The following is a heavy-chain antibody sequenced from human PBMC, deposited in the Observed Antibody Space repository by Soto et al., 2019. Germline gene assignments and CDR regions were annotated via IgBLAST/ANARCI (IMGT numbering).Heavy chain of an antibody. Sequence: RLSCAASGFTFISYDMHRVRQATGKGLEWVSAIGTAGDTYYPGAVKGGFTISRENAKNSLYLQMNSLRAGDTAVYYWARGRYGDLWYLDLWGSGPLVTVSS. V-gene: IGHV3-13*01. CDR1: GFTFISYD. CDR2: IGTAGDT. J-gene: IGHJ2*01. D-gene: IGHD4-17*01. CDR3: ARGRYGDLWYLDL.